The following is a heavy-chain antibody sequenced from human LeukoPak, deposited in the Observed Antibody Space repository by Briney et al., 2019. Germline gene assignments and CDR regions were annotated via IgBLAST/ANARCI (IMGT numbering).Heavy chain of an antibody. Sequence: SETLSLTCTVSGGSISSYYWSWIRQPPGKGLEWIGYIYYSGSTNYNPSLKSRVTISVDTSKNQFSLKLSSVTAADTAVYYCARQNLRYFDWPRQRYGMDVWGQGTTVTVSS. CDR3: ARQNLRYFDWPRQRYGMDV. D-gene: IGHD3-9*01. CDR1: GGSISSYY. V-gene: IGHV4-59*08. CDR2: IYYSGST. J-gene: IGHJ6*02.